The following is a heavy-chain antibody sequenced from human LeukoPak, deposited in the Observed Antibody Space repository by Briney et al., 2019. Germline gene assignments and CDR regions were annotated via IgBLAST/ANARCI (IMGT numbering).Heavy chain of an antibody. V-gene: IGHV3-53*01. CDR1: GFTLSSNY. CDR3: ARGLRYCSGGSCYPKYYFDY. J-gene: IGHJ4*02. D-gene: IGHD2-15*01. Sequence: GGSLRLSCAASGFTLSSNYMSWVRQAPGKGLEWVSVIYSGGSTYYADSVKGRFTISRDNSKNTLYLQMNSLRAEDTAVYYCARGLRYCSGGSCYPKYYFDYWGQGTLVTVSS. CDR2: IYSGGST.